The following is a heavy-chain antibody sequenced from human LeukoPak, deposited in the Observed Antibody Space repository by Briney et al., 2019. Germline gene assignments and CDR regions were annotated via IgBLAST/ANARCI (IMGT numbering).Heavy chain of an antibody. CDR2: ISGSGGST. D-gene: IGHD3-10*01. J-gene: IGHJ4*02. Sequence: PGGSLRLSCAASGFTFSSYAMSWVRQAPGKGLEWVSAISGSGGSTYYADSVKGRFTISRDNSKNTLYLQMNSLRAEDTAVYYCAKDMPVVTMVRGVMDYWGQGTLVTVSS. V-gene: IGHV3-23*01. CDR1: GFTFSSYA. CDR3: AKDMPVVTMVRGVMDY.